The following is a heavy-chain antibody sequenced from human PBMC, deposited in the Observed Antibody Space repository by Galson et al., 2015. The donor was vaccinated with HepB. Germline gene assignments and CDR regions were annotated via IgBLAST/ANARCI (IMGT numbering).Heavy chain of an antibody. CDR1: GDSVSSTSAA. D-gene: IGHD6-13*01. CDR2: TYYRSKWYN. V-gene: IGHV6-1*01. J-gene: IGHJ6*02. Sequence: CAISGDSVSSTSAAWNWIRQSPSRGLEWLGRTYYRSKWYNDYAVSVKSRITINPDTSKNQFSLQLNSVTPEDTAVYYCARTVARSSWYYYYGMDVWGQGTTVTVSS. CDR3: ARTVARSSWYYYYGMDV.